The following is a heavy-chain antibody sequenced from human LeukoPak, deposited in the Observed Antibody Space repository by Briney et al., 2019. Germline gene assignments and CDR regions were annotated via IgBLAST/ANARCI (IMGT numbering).Heavy chain of an antibody. V-gene: IGHV3-30*04. D-gene: IGHD1-14*01. CDR1: GFTFSSYA. Sequence: GGSLRLSCAASGFTFSSYAMHWVRQAPGKGLEWVAVISYDGSNKYYADSVKGRFTISRDNSKNTLYLQMNSLRAEDTAVYYCARDGHRYYFDYRGQGTLVTVSS. CDR3: ARDGHRYYFDY. CDR2: ISYDGSNK. J-gene: IGHJ4*02.